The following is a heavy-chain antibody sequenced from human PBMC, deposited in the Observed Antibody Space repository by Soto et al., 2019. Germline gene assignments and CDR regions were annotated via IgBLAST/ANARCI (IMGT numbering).Heavy chain of an antibody. V-gene: IGHV4-59*01. Sequence: QVQLQESGPGLVKPSETLSLSCTVSGDPISRYHWSWIRQTPGKGLEWIGYVHNSGSTSYNPSLKSRVTISIDTSRKQFSLRLRSVTAADTAVYYCTGDRNNRVWYTYWGQGTLVTVSS. CDR2: VHNSGST. J-gene: IGHJ4*02. D-gene: IGHD6-19*01. CDR1: GDPISRYH. CDR3: TGDRNNRVWYTY.